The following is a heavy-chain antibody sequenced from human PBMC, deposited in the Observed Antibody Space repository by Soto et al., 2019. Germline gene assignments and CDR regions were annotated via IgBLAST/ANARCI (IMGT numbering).Heavy chain of an antibody. CDR3: ARTTRRKVGDVTYYGMDV. D-gene: IGHD1-26*01. Sequence: QTLSLTCAISGDSVSSNSADWNWIRQSPSRGLEWLGRTYYRSKWYNDYAVSVKGRITVNPDTSKNQFSLQLNSVTPEDTAVYFCARTTRRKVGDVTYYGMDVWGQGTTVTVS. CDR1: GDSVSSNSAD. CDR2: TYYRSKWYN. V-gene: IGHV6-1*01. J-gene: IGHJ6*02.